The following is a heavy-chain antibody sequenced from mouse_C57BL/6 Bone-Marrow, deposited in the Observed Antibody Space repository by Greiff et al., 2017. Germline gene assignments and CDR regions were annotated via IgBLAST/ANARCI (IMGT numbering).Heavy chain of an antibody. CDR3: YDPYYAMDY. CDR2: IDPSDSYT. CDR1: GYTFTSYW. J-gene: IGHJ4*01. Sequence: QVQLQQPGAELVMPGASVKLSCKASGYTFTSYWMHWVKQRPGQGLEWIGEIDPSDSYTNYNQKFKGKSTLTVDKSSSTAYMQLSSLTSEDSAVYYYYDPYYAMDYWGQGTSVTVSS. D-gene: IGHD1-1*01. V-gene: IGHV1-69*01.